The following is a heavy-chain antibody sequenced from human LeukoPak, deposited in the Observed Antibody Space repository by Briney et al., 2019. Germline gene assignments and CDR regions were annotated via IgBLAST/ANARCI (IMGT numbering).Heavy chain of an antibody. D-gene: IGHD6-19*01. J-gene: IGHJ4*02. Sequence: GGSLRLSWAASGFTFSSQNMNWARQAPGKGLEWVAYISTSGDSTKYADSVEGRFTISRDNAENSLYLLMNSLRVEDTAVYYCVKNGWLDYWGQGILVTVSS. CDR1: GFTFSSQN. CDR3: VKNGWLDY. V-gene: IGHV3-21*06. CDR2: ISTSGDST.